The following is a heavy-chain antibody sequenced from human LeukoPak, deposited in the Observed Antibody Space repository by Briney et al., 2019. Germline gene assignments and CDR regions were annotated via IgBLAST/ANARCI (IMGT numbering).Heavy chain of an antibody. Sequence: GGSLRLSCAASGVTVSSQYMNWVRRASGKGLEWVSVIYGVDGTSYADSVKGRFTISRDNSKNTVYLQMNSLRAEDTAVYYCASDLIYWGQGTLVTVSS. CDR2: IYGVDGT. V-gene: IGHV3-53*01. J-gene: IGHJ4*02. CDR3: ASDLIY. CDR1: GVTVSSQY.